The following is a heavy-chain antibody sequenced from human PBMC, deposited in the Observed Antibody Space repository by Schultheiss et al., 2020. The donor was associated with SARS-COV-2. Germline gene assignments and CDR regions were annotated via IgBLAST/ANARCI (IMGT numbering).Heavy chain of an antibody. V-gene: IGHV3-21*01. CDR2: ISSSSSYI. Sequence: GESLKISCAASGFTFSSYSMNWVRQAPGKGLEWVSSISSSSSYIYYADSVKGRFTISRDNAKNSLYLQMNSLRAEDTAVYYCARDRGSGIYYGMDVWGQGTTVTVSS. J-gene: IGHJ6*02. CDR3: ARDRGSGIYYGMDV. CDR1: GFTFSSYS. D-gene: IGHD3-10*01.